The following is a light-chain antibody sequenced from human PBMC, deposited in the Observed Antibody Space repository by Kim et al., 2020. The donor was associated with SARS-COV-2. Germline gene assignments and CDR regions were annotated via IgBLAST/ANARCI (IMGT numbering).Light chain of an antibody. CDR2: RNN. J-gene: IGLJ1*01. V-gene: IGLV1-47*01. CDR3: AAWDDSLSGLYV. CDR1: SSNIGSNY. Sequence: ELTQPPSASGTPGQRVTISCSGSSSNIGSNYVYWYQQLPGTAPKLLIYRNNQRPSGVPDRFSGSKSGTSASLAISGLRSEDEADYYCAAWDDSLSGLYVFGTGTKVTVL.